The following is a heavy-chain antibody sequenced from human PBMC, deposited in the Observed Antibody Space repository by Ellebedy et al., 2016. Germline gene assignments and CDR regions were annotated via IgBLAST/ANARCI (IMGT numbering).Heavy chain of an antibody. V-gene: IGHV5-51*01. Sequence: GESLKISXMSSGYDFTNYLIAWVRQMPGKGLEWMGIIYPRDSDTRYSPSFQGQVTISADKSFSTAYLQWSSLKASDTAMYYCARRPSIVTAGGFAMWGQGTMVTVSS. CDR2: IYPRDSDT. CDR3: ARRPSIVTAGGFAM. CDR1: GYDFTNYL. J-gene: IGHJ3*02. D-gene: IGHD1-26*01.